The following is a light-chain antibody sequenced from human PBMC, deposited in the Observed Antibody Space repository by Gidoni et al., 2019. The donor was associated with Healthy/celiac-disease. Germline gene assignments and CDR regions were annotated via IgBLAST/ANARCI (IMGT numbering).Light chain of an antibody. CDR1: SSNIGSNT. CDR2: TNN. CDR3: ATWDDSLNGYV. V-gene: IGLV1-44*01. Sequence: QSVLTQPPSASGTPGQRVTISCSGSSSNIGSNTVDWYQQLPGTAPKLLIYTNNQRPSGVPARFSGSKSGTSASLAISGLQSEDEADYCCATWDDSLNGYVFGTGTKVTVL. J-gene: IGLJ1*01.